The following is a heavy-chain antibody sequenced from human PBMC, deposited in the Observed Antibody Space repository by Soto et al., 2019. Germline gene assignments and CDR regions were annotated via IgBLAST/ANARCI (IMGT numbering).Heavy chain of an antibody. D-gene: IGHD3-22*01. CDR3: TTGGGYYYDSSGYYYNYYYGMDV. Sequence: KTGGSLRLACAASGFTFSNAWMSWVRQAPGKGLEWVGRIKSKTDGGTTDYAAPVKGRFTISRDDSKNTLYLQMNSLKTEDTAVYYCTTGGGYYYDSSGYYYNYYYGMDVWGQGTTVTVSS. CDR2: IKSKTDGGTT. CDR1: GFTFSNAW. J-gene: IGHJ6*02. V-gene: IGHV3-15*01.